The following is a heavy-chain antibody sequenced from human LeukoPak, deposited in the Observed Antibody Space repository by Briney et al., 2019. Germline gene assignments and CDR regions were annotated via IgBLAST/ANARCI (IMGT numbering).Heavy chain of an antibody. J-gene: IGHJ4*02. D-gene: IGHD6-13*01. CDR3: ARALSQQLVRVQNY. Sequence: ASVNVSCKASGYTLTGYYMHWVRQAPGQGLEWMGWINPNSGGTNYAQKFQGRVTMTRDTSISTAYMELSSLRSEDTAVYYCARALSQQLVRVQNYWGQGTLVTVSS. CDR2: INPNSGGT. CDR1: GYTLTGYY. V-gene: IGHV1-2*02.